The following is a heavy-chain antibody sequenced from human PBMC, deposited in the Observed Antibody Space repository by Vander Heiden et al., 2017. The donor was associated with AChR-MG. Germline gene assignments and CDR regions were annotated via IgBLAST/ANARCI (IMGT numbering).Heavy chain of an antibody. V-gene: IGHV3-23*01. D-gene: IGHD1-1*01. CDR3: AKNDKFSSNPPDY. J-gene: IGHJ4*02. CDR1: GFTFNSHA. CDR2: ISGDAVST. Sequence: EVQLLESGGGLVQPGGSLRRSCGVPGFTFNSHAMPWVRPATGKGLEWVSGISGDAVSTYYADSVKGRFTISRDNFKNTLFLQMNSLRAEDTAVYYCAKNDKFSSNPPDYWGQGTLVTVSS.